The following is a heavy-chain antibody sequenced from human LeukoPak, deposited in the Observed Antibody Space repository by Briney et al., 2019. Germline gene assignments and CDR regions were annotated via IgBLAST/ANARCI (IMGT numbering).Heavy chain of an antibody. Sequence: PSETPSLTCTVSGDSISGSDYYWAWIRQPPGKNLEWIGTIYYSGNTYYNPSLKSRITISVDTSKNQFSLKMTSVTAADSALYYCAGVQVDRDYWGQGTLVSVSS. CDR1: GDSISGSDYY. CDR3: AGVQVDRDY. CDR2: IYYSGNT. V-gene: IGHV4-39*05. D-gene: IGHD5-12*01. J-gene: IGHJ4*02.